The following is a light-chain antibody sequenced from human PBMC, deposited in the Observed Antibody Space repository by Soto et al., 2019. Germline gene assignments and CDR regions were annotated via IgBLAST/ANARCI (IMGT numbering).Light chain of an antibody. CDR1: QGIHNY. Sequence: QSPSSLSASVGDRVTITCRASQGIHNYLAWYQQKPGKVPKLLIYAASTLQSGVPSRFRGSGSGTDFTLTISSLQPEDVATYYCQKYNSAPRTFGQGTKVDIK. J-gene: IGKJ1*01. V-gene: IGKV1-27*01. CDR3: QKYNSAPRT. CDR2: AAS.